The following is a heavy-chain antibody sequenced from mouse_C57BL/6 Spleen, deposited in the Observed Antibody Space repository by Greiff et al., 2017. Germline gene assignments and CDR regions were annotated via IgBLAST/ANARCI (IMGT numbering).Heavy chain of an antibody. V-gene: IGHV1-58*01. J-gene: IGHJ1*03. CDR2: IYIGNGYT. CDR3: ARGDYGSSPHWYFDV. Sequence: EVQLVESGAELVRPGSSVKMSCKTSGYTFTSYGINWVKQRPGQGLEWIGYIYIGNGYTEYNEKFKGKATLTSDTSSSTAYMQLSSLTSEDSAIYFCARGDYGSSPHWYFDVWGTGTTVTVSS. CDR1: GYTFTSYG. D-gene: IGHD1-1*01.